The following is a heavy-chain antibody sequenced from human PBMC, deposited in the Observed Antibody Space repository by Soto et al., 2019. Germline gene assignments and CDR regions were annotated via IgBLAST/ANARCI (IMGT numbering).Heavy chain of an antibody. D-gene: IGHD1-26*01. V-gene: IGHV2-5*02. Sequence: QITLKESGPTLVKPTQTLTLTCTFSGFSLTTDRAGVGWISQPPGEALEWLAVIHWDDSKTYRPSLESRLTITKDTSNNQVPSTMTNKDSLDTATSYGAHAYGGRSLSWGQGTLVTVSS. CDR3: AHAYGGRSLS. CDR1: GFSLTTDRAG. J-gene: IGHJ5*02. CDR2: IHWDDSK.